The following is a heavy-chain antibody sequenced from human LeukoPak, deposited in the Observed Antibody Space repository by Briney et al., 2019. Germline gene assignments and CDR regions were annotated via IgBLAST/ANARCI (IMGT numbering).Heavy chain of an antibody. CDR1: GYTFTGYY. J-gene: IGHJ5*02. CDR3: ARDIGEDCSSTSCYP. V-gene: IGHV1-2*02. Sequence: ASVKVSCKASGYTFTGYYMHWVRQAPGQGLEWMGWINPNSGGTNYAQKFQGRVTMTRDTSISTAYMELSRLRSGDTAVYYCARDIGEDCSSTSCYPWGQGTLVTVSS. D-gene: IGHD2-2*01. CDR2: INPNSGGT.